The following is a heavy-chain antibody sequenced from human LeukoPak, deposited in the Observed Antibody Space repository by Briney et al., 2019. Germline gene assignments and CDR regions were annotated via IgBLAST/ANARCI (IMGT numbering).Heavy chain of an antibody. CDR2: ISYDGSNK. V-gene: IGHV3-30*18. CDR1: GFTFSSYG. J-gene: IGHJ5*02. Sequence: GGSLRFSCAASGFTFSSYGMHWVRHAPGKGLVWVAVISYDGSNKYYADSVKGRFTISRDNSKNTLYLQMNSLRAEDTAVYYCAKDGDDGSGSYYLLNWFDLWGQGTLVTVSS. CDR3: AKDGDDGSGSYYLLNWFDL. D-gene: IGHD3-10*01.